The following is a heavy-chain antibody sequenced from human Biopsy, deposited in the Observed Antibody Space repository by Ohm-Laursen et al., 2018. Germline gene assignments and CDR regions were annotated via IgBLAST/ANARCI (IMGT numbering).Heavy chain of an antibody. D-gene: IGHD1-26*01. J-gene: IGHJ4*02. Sequence: TLSLTCTASGVSISVDGYYWAWIRQLPGKGLDWIGYIYHSGTTYYNPSLKSRLTMSVDTSKNEFSLRLRSVTAADTAVYFCATFRASWDTTQGGDYWGQGTLVTVSS. CDR2: IYHSGTT. V-gene: IGHV4-31*03. CDR1: GVSISVDGYY. CDR3: ATFRASWDTTQGGDY.